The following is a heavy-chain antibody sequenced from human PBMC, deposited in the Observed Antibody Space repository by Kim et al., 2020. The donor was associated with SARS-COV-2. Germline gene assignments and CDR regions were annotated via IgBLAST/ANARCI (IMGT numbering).Heavy chain of an antibody. Sequence: GGSLRLSCVASGFTFNSYSMTWVRQAPGKGLEWVSTIFCSGSSTYSADSAKGRFTISRDDSKKTLYLEMNSLRAEDTAVYYCARNLHRSAWTFFWYFDLWGRGTLVTISS. D-gene: IGHD6-19*01. CDR1: GFTFNSYS. J-gene: IGHJ2*01. CDR3: ARNLHRSAWTFFWYFDL. CDR2: IFCSGSST. V-gene: IGHV3-23*05.